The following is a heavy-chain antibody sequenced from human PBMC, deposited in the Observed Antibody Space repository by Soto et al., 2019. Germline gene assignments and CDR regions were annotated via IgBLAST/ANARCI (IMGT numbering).Heavy chain of an antibody. V-gene: IGHV3-21*01. J-gene: IGHJ4*02. CDR3: ARSKGQQLSTFDY. D-gene: IGHD6-13*01. CDR2: ISSRSSYI. Sequence: GSLRLSCASSVFTFSSYTMNWVRQAPGKGLEWVASISSRSSYIYYADSMKGRFTVSRDNSKNSLYLQMNGLRVDDTAVYYCARSKGQQLSTFDYWGQGTQVTVSS. CDR1: VFTFSSYT.